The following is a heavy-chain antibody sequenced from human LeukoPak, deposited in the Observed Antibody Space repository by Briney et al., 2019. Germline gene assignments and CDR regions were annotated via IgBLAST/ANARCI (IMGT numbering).Heavy chain of an antibody. CDR1: GGTFSSYA. CDR2: IIPILGIA. D-gene: IGHD6-13*01. Sequence: ASVKVSCKASGGTFSSYAISWVRQAPGQGLEWMGRIIPILGIANYAQKFQGRVTITADKSMSTAYMELSSLRSEDTAVYYRARGYSSSCFDYWGQGTLVTVSS. CDR3: ARGYSSSCFDY. V-gene: IGHV1-69*04. J-gene: IGHJ4*02.